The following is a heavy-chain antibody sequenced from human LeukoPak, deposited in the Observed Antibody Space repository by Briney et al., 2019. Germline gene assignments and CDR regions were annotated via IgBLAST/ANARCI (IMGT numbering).Heavy chain of an antibody. CDR3: ARDASGSYYPDY. Sequence: GGSLRLSCAASGFTFSSYSMNWVRQAPGKGLEWVSSISSSSSYIYYADSVKGRFTISRDNAKNSLYLQMNSLRAEDTAVYYCARDASGSYYPDYWGQGTLVTVSS. CDR1: GFTFSSYS. D-gene: IGHD1-26*01. V-gene: IGHV3-21*01. CDR2: ISSSSSYI. J-gene: IGHJ4*02.